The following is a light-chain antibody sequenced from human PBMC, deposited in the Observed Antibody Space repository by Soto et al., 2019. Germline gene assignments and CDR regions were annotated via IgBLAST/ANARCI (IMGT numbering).Light chain of an antibody. CDR2: GAS. CDR1: QSVSSSY. Sequence: EIVLTQSPGTLSLSPGERATLSWRASQSVSSSYLAWYQQKPGQAPRLLIYGASSRATGIPDRFSGSGSGTDFTLTISRLEPEDFAVYYCQQYGSSPLTFGGGTKVESK. V-gene: IGKV3-20*01. J-gene: IGKJ4*01. CDR3: QQYGSSPLT.